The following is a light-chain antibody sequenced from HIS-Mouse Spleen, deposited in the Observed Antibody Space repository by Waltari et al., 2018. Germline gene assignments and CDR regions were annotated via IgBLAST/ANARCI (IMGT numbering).Light chain of an antibody. CDR1: SSDVGGYNY. V-gene: IGLV2-11*01. CDR2: DVS. Sequence: QSALTQPRSVSGSPGQSVTISCTGTSSDVGGYNYVSWYQQHPGKAPKLMIYDVSKRPSGVPDRFSGSKSGNTASLTVSGLQAEDEADYYCSSYAGSNNSLYVFGTGTKVTVL. J-gene: IGLJ1*01. CDR3: SSYAGSNNSLYV.